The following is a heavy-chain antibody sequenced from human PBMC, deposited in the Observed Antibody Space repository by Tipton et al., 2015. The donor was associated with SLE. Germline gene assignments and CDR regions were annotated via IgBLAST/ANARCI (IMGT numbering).Heavy chain of an antibody. J-gene: IGHJ4*02. V-gene: IGHV4-39*01. Sequence: TLSLTCSVSGGSLSGTSHYWGRICQSPGKGLEWLGSIYYSGTTYYNPSLQGRVTISVDTSKNQISLKLRSVTAADTAVYYCAGTPWLVRFEYWGQGTLVNVSP. D-gene: IGHD6-19*01. CDR3: AGTPWLVRFEY. CDR1: GGSLSGTSHY. CDR2: IYYSGTT.